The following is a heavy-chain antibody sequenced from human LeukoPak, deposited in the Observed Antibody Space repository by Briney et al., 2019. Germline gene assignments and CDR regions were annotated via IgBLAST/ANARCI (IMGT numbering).Heavy chain of an antibody. CDR1: GFTFSNYW. Sequence: GGSLRLSCAASGFTFSNYWMSWVRQAPGKGLEWVASIKRDGSDNYYVGSVEGRFTISRDNAKNSLYLQMSSLRAEDTAIYYCARALYNRGWYPDYFDSWGQGTLVTVSA. CDR2: IKRDGSDN. J-gene: IGHJ4*02. CDR3: ARALYNRGWYPDYFDS. V-gene: IGHV3-7*01. D-gene: IGHD6-19*01.